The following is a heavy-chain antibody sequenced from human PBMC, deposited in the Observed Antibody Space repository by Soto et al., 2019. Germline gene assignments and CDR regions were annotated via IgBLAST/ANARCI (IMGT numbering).Heavy chain of an antibody. Sequence: KASETLSLTCTVSGGSIYRSGYYWGWIRQPPGRGLEWIGNIDYNGVTYSNPSLKSRVTISRDTSKNQFSLKFTSVTAADTALYYCGKVLVGATGHTDSDSWGPGTLVTVSS. CDR1: GGSIYRSGYY. CDR2: IDYNGVT. J-gene: IGHJ4*02. V-gene: IGHV4-39*01. D-gene: IGHD2-15*01. CDR3: GKVLVGATGHTDSDS.